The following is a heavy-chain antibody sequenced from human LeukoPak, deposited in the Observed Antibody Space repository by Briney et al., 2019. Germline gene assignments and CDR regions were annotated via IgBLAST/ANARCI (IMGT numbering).Heavy chain of an antibody. V-gene: IGHV3-23*01. CDR3: AKDMTTRGAFDI. J-gene: IGHJ3*02. CDR1: GFAFSSYV. D-gene: IGHD1-1*01. CDR2: IGGTGRT. Sequence: GGSLRLSCAAPGFAFSSYVINWVRQAPGKGLEWVSAIGGTGRTYYADPVKGRFTISRDNSKNTVFLQMNSLRAEDTAIFYCAKDMTTRGAFDIWGQGTMVTVSS.